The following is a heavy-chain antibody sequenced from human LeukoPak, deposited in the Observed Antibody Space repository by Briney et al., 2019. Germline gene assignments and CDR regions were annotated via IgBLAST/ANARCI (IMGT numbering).Heavy chain of an antibody. V-gene: IGHV3-7*05. D-gene: IGHD2-2*01. Sequence: GGSLRLSCAASGFTFSNSWMSWVRQAPGKGLEWVAIIKQDGSEKYYLDSVKGRFTISRDNAKNSLYLQMNSLRAEDTAVYYCARDWGVVVPTRDRFDYWGQGTLVTVSS. CDR2: IKQDGSEK. CDR1: GFTFSNSW. J-gene: IGHJ4*02. CDR3: ARDWGVVVPTRDRFDY.